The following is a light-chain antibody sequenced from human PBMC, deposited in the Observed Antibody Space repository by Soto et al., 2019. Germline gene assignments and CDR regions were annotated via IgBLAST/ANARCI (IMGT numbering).Light chain of an antibody. CDR2: GAC. Sequence: MVSKESRCTLSXXPGEXATIXXWXSQSFKSTYLAWYQQKRGQAPSLLIYGACGGAAGIPDRFGSSGSGTDFTLTISRLDPEDFAVYYCQQYGMSPLPFGQRTKVDIK. CDR3: QQYGMSPLP. CDR1: QSFKSTY. V-gene: IGKV3-20*01. J-gene: IGKJ1*01.